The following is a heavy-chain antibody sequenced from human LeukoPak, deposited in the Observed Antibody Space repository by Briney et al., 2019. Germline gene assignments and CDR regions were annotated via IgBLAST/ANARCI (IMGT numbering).Heavy chain of an antibody. J-gene: IGHJ4*02. V-gene: IGHV4-59*01. CDR2: IYYSGRT. CDR3: VREYAPMPI. Sequence: SETLSLTCTVSGGSISGYYWSWIRQPPGKGLEYIGYIYYSGRTNYNPSLKSRVTISLDTSKNQLSLKLRSVTAADTAVYYCVREYAPMPIWGQGTLVTVSS. CDR1: GGSISGYY. D-gene: IGHD2-2*01.